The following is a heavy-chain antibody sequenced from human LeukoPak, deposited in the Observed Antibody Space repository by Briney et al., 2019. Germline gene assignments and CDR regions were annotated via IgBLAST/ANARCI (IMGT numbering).Heavy chain of an antibody. Sequence: SETLSLTCTVSGYSISSGYYWGWIRQPPGMGLEWIWSINHSGSTYYNPSLKSRVTISVDTSKNQSSLKLSSVTAADTAVYYCARDIVGATTFYYYYMDVWGKGTTVTVSS. CDR1: GYSISSGYY. J-gene: IGHJ6*03. CDR3: ARDIVGATTFYYYYMDV. CDR2: INHSGST. V-gene: IGHV4-38-2*02. D-gene: IGHD1-26*01.